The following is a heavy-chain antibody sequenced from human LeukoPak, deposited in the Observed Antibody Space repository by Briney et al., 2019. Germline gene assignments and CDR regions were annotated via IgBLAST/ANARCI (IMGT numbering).Heavy chain of an antibody. CDR3: ARGPPYAPGVLDV. J-gene: IGHJ6*04. Sequence: SGTLSLTCAVSGGSISSSNWWSWVRQPPGKGLEWIGRIYNSGTTNYNPSLKSRVTILVGTSKNLFSLKLPSVTAADTAVYFCARGPPYAPGVLDVWGKGTTVTISS. CDR1: GGSISSSNW. CDR2: IYNSGTT. V-gene: IGHV4-4*02. D-gene: IGHD7-27*01.